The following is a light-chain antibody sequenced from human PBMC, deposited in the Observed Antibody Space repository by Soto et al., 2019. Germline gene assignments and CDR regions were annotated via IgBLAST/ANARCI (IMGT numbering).Light chain of an antibody. CDR2: EAS. CDR1: STDFVSYNR. Sequence: QSALTQPPSVSGSPGQSVTISCTGTSTDFVSYNRVSWYQQPPGTASKLIIYEASNRPSGVPDRFSGSKSGNTASLTISVLQAADEADYYCSLYTSENTYVFGTGTKLTVL. V-gene: IGLV2-18*01. J-gene: IGLJ1*01. CDR3: SLYTSENTYV.